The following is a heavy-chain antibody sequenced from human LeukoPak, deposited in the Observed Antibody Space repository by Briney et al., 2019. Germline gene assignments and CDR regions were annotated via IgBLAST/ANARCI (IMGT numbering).Heavy chain of an antibody. CDR1: GFTFSSYA. Sequence: PGGSLRLSCAASGFTFSSYAMSWVRQAPGKGLEWVSAISGSGGSTYYADSVKGRFTIPRDNSKNTLYLQMNSLRAEDTAVYYCAKVLRYFDWLLDYWGQGTLVTVSS. V-gene: IGHV3-23*01. D-gene: IGHD3-9*01. J-gene: IGHJ4*02. CDR2: ISGSGGST. CDR3: AKVLRYFDWLLDY.